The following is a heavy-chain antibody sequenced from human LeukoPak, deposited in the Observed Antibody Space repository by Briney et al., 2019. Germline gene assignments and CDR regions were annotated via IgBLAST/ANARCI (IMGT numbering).Heavy chain of an antibody. CDR3: ARAMVRGVMSSWFDP. V-gene: IGHV1-69*13. J-gene: IGHJ5*02. CDR1: GGTFSSYA. D-gene: IGHD3-10*01. Sequence: SVKVSCKASGGTFSSYAISWVRQAPGQGLEWMGGIIPIFGTANYAQKFQGRVTITADESTSTAYMELSSLRSEDTAVYYCARAMVRGVMSSWFDPWGQGTLVTVSS. CDR2: IIPIFGTA.